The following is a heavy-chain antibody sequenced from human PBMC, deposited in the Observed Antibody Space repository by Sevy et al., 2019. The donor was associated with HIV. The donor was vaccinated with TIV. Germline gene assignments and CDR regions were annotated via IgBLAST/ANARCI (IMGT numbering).Heavy chain of an antibody. Sequence: ASVKVSCKASGYTFTGYYMHWVRQAPGQGLEWMGWINPNSGGTNYAQKFQGRVTMTRDTSISTAYMELSRLRSDDTAVYYCARDYYGSGSYNWFDPWGHGTLVTVSS. CDR3: ARDYYGSGSYNWFDP. CDR1: GYTFTGYY. V-gene: IGHV1-2*02. J-gene: IGHJ5*02. CDR2: INPNSGGT. D-gene: IGHD3-10*01.